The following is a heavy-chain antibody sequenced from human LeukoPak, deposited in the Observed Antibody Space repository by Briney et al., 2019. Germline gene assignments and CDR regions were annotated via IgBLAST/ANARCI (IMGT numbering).Heavy chain of an antibody. CDR2: IYYSGRT. CDR3: ATGGRSGVALEQ. J-gene: IGHJ4*02. V-gene: IGHV4-39*01. CDR1: GGSISSNSYY. Sequence: KPSETLSLTCTVSGGSISSNSYYWGWIRQPPGKGLEWIGSIYYSGRTYYNPSLRGRVTISVDTSKNQFSLKVTSVTAADTAVYYCATGGRSGVALEQWGQGTLVTVSS. D-gene: IGHD1/OR15-1a*01.